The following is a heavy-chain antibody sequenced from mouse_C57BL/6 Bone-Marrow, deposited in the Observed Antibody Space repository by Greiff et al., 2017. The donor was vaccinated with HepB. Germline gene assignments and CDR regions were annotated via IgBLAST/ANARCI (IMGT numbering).Heavy chain of an antibody. CDR1: GYSITSGYY. D-gene: IGHD2-10*02. J-gene: IGHJ3*01. Sequence: EVKLQESGPGFVKPSQSLSLTCSVSGYSITSGYYWNWIRQFPGNKLEWMGYISYDGSNNYNPSLKNRISITRDTSKNQFFLKLNSVTTEDTATYYCARGGGYGNYDAYWGQGTLVTVSA. V-gene: IGHV3-6*01. CDR3: ARGGGYGNYDAY. CDR2: ISYDGSN.